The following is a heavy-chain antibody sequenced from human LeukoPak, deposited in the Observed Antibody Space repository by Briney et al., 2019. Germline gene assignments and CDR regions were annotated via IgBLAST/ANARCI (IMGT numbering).Heavy chain of an antibody. CDR1: GFTFSDYY. CDR2: ISSSGSTI. Sequence: GGSLRLSCAASGFTFSDYYMSWIRQAPGKGLEWVSFISSSGSTIYYADSVKGRFTISRDNAKNSLYLQMNSVRAEDTAVYYCARAPLPSSGWPDYFDYWGQGTLVTVSS. J-gene: IGHJ4*02. D-gene: IGHD6-19*01. CDR3: ARAPLPSSGWPDYFDY. V-gene: IGHV3-11*04.